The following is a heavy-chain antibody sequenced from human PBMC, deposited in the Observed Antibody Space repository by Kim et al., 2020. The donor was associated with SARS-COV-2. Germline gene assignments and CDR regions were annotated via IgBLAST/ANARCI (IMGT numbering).Heavy chain of an antibody. Sequence: ASVKVSCKASGYTFTSYDINWVRQATGQGLEWMGWMNPNSGNTGYAQKFQGRVTMTRNTSISTAYMELSSLRSEDTAVYYCARGNRGITMIVVVINYYYYGMDVWGKGTTVTVPS. J-gene: IGHJ6*04. CDR3: ARGNRGITMIVVVINYYYYGMDV. V-gene: IGHV1-8*01. D-gene: IGHD3-22*01. CDR2: MNPNSGNT. CDR1: GYTFTSYD.